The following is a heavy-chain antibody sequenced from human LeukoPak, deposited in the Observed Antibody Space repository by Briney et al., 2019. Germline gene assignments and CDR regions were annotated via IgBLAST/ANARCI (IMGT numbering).Heavy chain of an antibody. V-gene: IGHV4-4*07. J-gene: IGHJ4*02. D-gene: IGHD2-21*02. CDR3: ARGGDCPDY. CDR2: LDTSGNT. CDR1: DDSLSRYY. Sequence: PETLSLTCTVSDDSLSRYYWSWVRQPAGKGLEWIGRLDTSGNTHYNPSLKSRVTMSVDTSRNQFSLRLTSVTAADTAVYYCARGGDCPDYWAQGTLVTVSS.